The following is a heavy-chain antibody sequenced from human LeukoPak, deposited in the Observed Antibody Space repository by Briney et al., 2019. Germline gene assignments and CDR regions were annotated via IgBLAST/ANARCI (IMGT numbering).Heavy chain of an antibody. CDR2: ISGSGGST. Sequence: GGSLRLSCAASGFTFSSYAMSWVRQAPGKGLEWVSAISGSGGSTYYADSVKGRFTISRDNSKNTLYLQMNSLRAEDTAVYYCAKSMSPLTTVTTTFDYWGQGTLVTVSS. J-gene: IGHJ4*02. CDR1: GFTFSSYA. CDR3: AKSMSPLTTVTTTFDY. V-gene: IGHV3-23*01. D-gene: IGHD4-11*01.